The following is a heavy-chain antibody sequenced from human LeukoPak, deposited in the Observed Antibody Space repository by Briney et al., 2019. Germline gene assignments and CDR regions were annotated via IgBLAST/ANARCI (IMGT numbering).Heavy chain of an antibody. J-gene: IGHJ4*02. CDR2: ISVDSSYI. CDR1: GFTFSSYG. V-gene: IGHV3-21*04. CDR3: ARDYRAPGHSGYDEGFDY. Sequence: GGSLRLSCAASGFTFSSYGMHWVRQAPGKGLEWVASISVDSSYIFHADSVKGRFTISRDNAKNSLYLQMNSLRAEDTAVYYCARDYRAPGHSGYDEGFDYWGQGTLVTVSS. D-gene: IGHD5-12*01.